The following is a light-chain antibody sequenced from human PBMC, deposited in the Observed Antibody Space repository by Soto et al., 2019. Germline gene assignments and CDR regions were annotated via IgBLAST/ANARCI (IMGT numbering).Light chain of an antibody. CDR1: QSVSSSY. Sequence: EIVLTQSPGTLSLSPGERATLSCRASQSVSSSYLAWYQQKPGQAPRLLIYDASRRATGIPDRFSGGGSGTDCTLTISRLEPEDFAVYYCQQYGSSPKTFGQGTKLEIK. CDR3: QQYGSSPKT. CDR2: DAS. V-gene: IGKV3-20*01. J-gene: IGKJ2*01.